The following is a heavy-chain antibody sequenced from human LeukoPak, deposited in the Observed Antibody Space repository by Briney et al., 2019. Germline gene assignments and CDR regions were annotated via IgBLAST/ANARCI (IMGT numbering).Heavy chain of an antibody. Sequence: PSETLSLTCAVYGGSFSGYYWSWIRQPPGKGLEWIGEINHSGSTNYNPSLKSRVTTSVDTSKNQFSLKLSSVTAEDTAVYYRARGTGTSIDYWGQGTLVTVSS. CDR3: ARGTGTSIDY. J-gene: IGHJ4*02. V-gene: IGHV4-34*01. CDR2: INHSGST. D-gene: IGHD1-7*01. CDR1: GGSFSGYY.